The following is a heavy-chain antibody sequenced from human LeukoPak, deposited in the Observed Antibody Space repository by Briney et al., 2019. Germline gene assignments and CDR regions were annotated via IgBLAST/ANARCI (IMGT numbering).Heavy chain of an antibody. CDR1: GFTFSDYY. D-gene: IGHD2-2*02. V-gene: IGHV3-11*05. CDR3: AREGYTGNFDY. CDR2: ISSSSSYT. J-gene: IGHJ4*02. Sequence: PGGSLRLSCAASGFTFSDYYMSWIRQAPGKGPEWVSYISSSSSYTNCADSVKGRFTISRDNAKNSLYLQMNSLRAEDTAVYYCAREGYTGNFDYWGQGTLVTVSS.